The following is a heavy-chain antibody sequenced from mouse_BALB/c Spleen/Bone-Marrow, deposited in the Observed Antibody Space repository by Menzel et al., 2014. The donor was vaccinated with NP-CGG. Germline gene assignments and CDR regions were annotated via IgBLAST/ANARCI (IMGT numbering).Heavy chain of an antibody. D-gene: IGHD1-1*01. CDR3: ASYYYGRWFAN. V-gene: IGHV14-3*02. J-gene: IGHJ3*01. Sequence: EVQLVESGADLVKPGASVKLSCTTSGFNIKDTYMHWVKQRPEQGLEWIGRIDPANGNTKYDPKFQGKATITADTSSNTAYLQLSILTSEDTAVYYCASYYYGRWFANWGQGTLVTVSA. CDR2: IDPANGNT. CDR1: GFNIKDTY.